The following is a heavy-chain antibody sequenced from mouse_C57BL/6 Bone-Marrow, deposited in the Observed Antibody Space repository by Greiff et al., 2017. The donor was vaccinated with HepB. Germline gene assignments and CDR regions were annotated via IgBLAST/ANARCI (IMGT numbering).Heavy chain of an antibody. J-gene: IGHJ4*01. CDR3: TGGLRGGGPYAMDY. D-gene: IGHD3-1*01. Sequence: QVQLQQSGAELVRPGASVTLSCKASGYTFTDYEIHWVKQTPVHGLEWIGAIDPETGGTAYNQKFKGKAILTADKSSSTAYMERRSLTSEDSAVYYGTGGLRGGGPYAMDYWGQGTSVTVAS. CDR1: GYTFTDYE. V-gene: IGHV1-15*01. CDR2: IDPETGGT.